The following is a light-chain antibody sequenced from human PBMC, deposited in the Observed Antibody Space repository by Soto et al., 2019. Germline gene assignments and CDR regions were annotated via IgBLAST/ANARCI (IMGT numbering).Light chain of an antibody. V-gene: IGKV1-8*01. CDR3: QQYYSYPRT. J-gene: IGKJ2*01. Sequence: AIRMTQSPSSFSASTGDRVTITCRASQGISSYLAWYQQKPGKAPKLLIYAASTLPSGVPSRFSGSGSGTDFTLTISWLQSEDVATYCWQQYYSYPRTFGQGTKLEIK. CDR1: QGISSY. CDR2: AAS.